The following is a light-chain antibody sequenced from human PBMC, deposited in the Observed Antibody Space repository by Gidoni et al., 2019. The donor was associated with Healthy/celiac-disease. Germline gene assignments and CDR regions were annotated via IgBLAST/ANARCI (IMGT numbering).Light chain of an antibody. V-gene: IGLV2-14*01. CDR3: SSYTSSSTLV. J-gene: IGLJ2*01. CDR2: AVS. CDR1: SSDVGGYNS. Sequence: QSALTQPASVSGSPGQSINISCTGTSSDVGGYNSVSWYQQHPGKAPKLLLYAVSNRPSGVSNRFSGSKSGNPASLTISGLQAEDEADYYCSSYTSSSTLVFGGGTKLTVL.